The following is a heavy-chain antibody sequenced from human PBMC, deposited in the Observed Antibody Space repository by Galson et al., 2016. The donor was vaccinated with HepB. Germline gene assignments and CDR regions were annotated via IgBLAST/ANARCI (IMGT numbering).Heavy chain of an antibody. CDR1: GFTFRNHW. Sequence: SLRLSCAASGFTFRNHWMSWVRQAPGKGLEWVANINQDGSEKYYVDSVKGRVIISRDNAKNALYLQMNSLGAEDTAVYYCARDMSRRENSGYHAFDIWGQGTMVTVSS. CDR3: ARDMSRRENSGYHAFDI. D-gene: IGHD3-22*01. J-gene: IGHJ3*02. CDR2: INQDGSEK. V-gene: IGHV3-7*05.